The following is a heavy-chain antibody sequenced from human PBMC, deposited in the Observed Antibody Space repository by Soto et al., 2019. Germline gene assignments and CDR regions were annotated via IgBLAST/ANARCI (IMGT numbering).Heavy chain of an antibody. J-gene: IGHJ6*02. D-gene: IGHD3-9*01. CDR3: ARRDILPQPEMDV. V-gene: IGHV3-33*01. CDR1: GFTFSSYG. CDR2: IWYDGSNK. Sequence: GGSLRLSCAASGFTFSSYGMHWVRQAPGKGLEWVAVIWYDGSNKYYADSVKGRFTISRDNSKNTLYLQMNSLRAEDTAVYYCARRDILPQPEMDVWGQGTTVTVSS.